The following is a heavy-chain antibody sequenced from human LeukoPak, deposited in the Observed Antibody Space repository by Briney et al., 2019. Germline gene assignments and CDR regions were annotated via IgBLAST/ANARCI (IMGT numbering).Heavy chain of an antibody. J-gene: IGHJ4*02. Sequence: GGSLRLSCAASGFTFSSYAMHWVRQAPGKGLEWVAVISYDGSNKYYADSVKGRFTISRDNSKNTLYLQMNSLRAEDTAVYYCARAARHGSCLDYWGQGTLVTVSS. CDR2: ISYDGSNK. CDR1: GFTFSSYA. CDR3: ARAARHGSCLDY. D-gene: IGHD6-13*01. V-gene: IGHV3-30*04.